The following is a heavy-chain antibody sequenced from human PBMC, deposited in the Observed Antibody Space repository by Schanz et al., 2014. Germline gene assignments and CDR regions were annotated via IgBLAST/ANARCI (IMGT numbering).Heavy chain of an antibody. J-gene: IGHJ4*02. D-gene: IGHD3-3*01. V-gene: IGHV1-18*01. Sequence: QIQLVQSGPEVKKPGATVKVSCKASGYIFINSGISWVRQAPGQGLEWMGWISAYNGNTKYPQKLQGRVTMTTDTSTSTAYMELRSLRSDDTAVYYCARDRRFFDRDDLYYFDSWGQGILVTVSS. CDR1: GYIFINSG. CDR3: ARDRRFFDRDDLYYFDS. CDR2: ISAYNGNT.